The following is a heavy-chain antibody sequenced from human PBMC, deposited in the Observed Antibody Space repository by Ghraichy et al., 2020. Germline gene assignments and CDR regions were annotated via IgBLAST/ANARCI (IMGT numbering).Heavy chain of an antibody. CDR3: ARDSDSSGYYNWFDP. D-gene: IGHD3-22*01. CDR2: ISSSSSYT. V-gene: IGHV3-11*06. CDR1: GFTFSDYY. J-gene: IGHJ5*02. Sequence: GGSLRLSCAASGFTFSDYYMSWIRQAPGKGLEWVSYISSSSSYTNYADSVKGGFTISRDNAKNSLYLQMNSLRAEDTAVYYCARDSDSSGYYNWFDPWGQGTLVTVSS.